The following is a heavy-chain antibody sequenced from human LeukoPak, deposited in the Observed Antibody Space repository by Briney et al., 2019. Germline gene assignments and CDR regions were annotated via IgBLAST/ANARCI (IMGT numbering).Heavy chain of an antibody. V-gene: IGHV3-33*01. CDR1: GLTFSSYG. J-gene: IGHJ4*02. Sequence: GSSLRLSCAASGLTFSSYGMHWVRQAPCKGLEWVAVIWYAGSNKYYADSVKGRFTISRDNAKNSPYLQMNSLRAEDTAVYYCARDSAAGDIDYWGQGTLVTVSS. CDR3: ARDSAAGDIDY. D-gene: IGHD6-13*01. CDR2: IWYAGSNK.